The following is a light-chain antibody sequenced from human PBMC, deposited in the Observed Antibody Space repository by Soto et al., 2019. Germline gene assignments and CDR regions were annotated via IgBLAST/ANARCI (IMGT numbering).Light chain of an antibody. CDR1: SSNIGAGYD. CDR2: VNS. CDR3: QSYDSSLSVS. V-gene: IGLV1-40*01. J-gene: IGLJ2*01. Sequence: QPVLTQPPSVSGAPGQRVTISCTGSSSNIGAGYDVHWYQQLPGTAPKLLIYVNSNRPSGVPDRFSGSRSGTSASLAITGLQAEDEADYYCQSYDSSLSVSFGGGTKLTVL.